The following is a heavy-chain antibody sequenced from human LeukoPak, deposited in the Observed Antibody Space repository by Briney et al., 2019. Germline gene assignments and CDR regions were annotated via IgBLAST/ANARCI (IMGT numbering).Heavy chain of an antibody. Sequence: PGGSLRLSCAASGFTFSTYAMTWVRQAPGKGLEWVSGINSNGDEIYYADSVKGRFTISRDNSKNTLHLQMNSLRAEDTAIYYCAKTSRVNSAYDSPFDYWGQGTLVTVSS. CDR2: INSNGDEI. CDR3: AKTSRVNSAYDSPFDY. J-gene: IGHJ4*02. D-gene: IGHD5-12*01. V-gene: IGHV3-23*01. CDR1: GFTFSTYA.